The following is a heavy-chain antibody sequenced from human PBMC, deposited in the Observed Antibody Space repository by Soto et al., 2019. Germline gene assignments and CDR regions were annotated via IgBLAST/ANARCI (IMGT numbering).Heavy chain of an antibody. CDR3: ARGRWSDRLLN. CDR2: IYDARRT. J-gene: IGHJ4*02. V-gene: IGHV4-34*02. D-gene: IGHD2-15*01. CDR1: GEDLNSYY. Sequence: QAQLRQWGAGLLKPSETLSLTCAVYGEDLNSYYWSWIRQAPGKGLEWIGEIYDARRTTYNPSLRRRGAVSAVASSQQIPLRTTPVRAAHTAMYYCARGRWSDRLLNWGQGTLVTVSS.